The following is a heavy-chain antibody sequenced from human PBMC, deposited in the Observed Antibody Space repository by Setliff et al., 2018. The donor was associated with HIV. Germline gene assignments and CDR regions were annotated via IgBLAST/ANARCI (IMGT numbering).Heavy chain of an antibody. CDR2: ISKSGDYS. CDR1: GFTFSDHY. CDR3: AKDYVENDY. V-gene: IGHV3-11*05. Sequence: PGGSLRLSCAASGFTFSDHYMNWVRQAPGKGLEWVSYISKSGDYSNYADSVRGRFTISRDNAKNSLHLQMNSLRVEDTAVYYCAKDYVENDYWGQGTLVTVSS. D-gene: IGHD3-16*01. J-gene: IGHJ4*02.